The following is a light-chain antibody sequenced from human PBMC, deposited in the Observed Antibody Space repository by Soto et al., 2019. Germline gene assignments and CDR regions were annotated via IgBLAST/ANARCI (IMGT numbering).Light chain of an antibody. CDR1: QSISSN. J-gene: IGKJ1*01. CDR3: QHYNNWPPWT. V-gene: IGKV3-15*01. CDR2: GSS. Sequence: EIVMTQSPATLSVSLGERATLSCRASQSISSNLAWYQQKPGQAPRLLIFGSSTRATGIPARFSGSGSGTEFTLTISSLQSEDLAVYYCQHYNNWPPWTFGQGTKVEIK.